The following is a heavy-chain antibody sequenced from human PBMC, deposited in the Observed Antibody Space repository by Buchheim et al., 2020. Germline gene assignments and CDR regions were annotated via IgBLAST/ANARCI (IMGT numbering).Heavy chain of an antibody. V-gene: IGHV3-33*01. CDR3: ARDWGITIYGVVPAPNYYFDY. CDR1: GFSCSNSG. Sequence: QVQLVESGGGVVQPGTSLRLSCAASGFSCSNSGMHWVRQAPGKGLEWVAVVWFDGRRKDYADSVKGRFTISSDNSKNTLYLQMSSLRAEDTAVYYCARDWGITIYGVVPAPNYYFDYWGQGTL. J-gene: IGHJ4*02. D-gene: IGHD3-3*01. CDR2: VWFDGRRK.